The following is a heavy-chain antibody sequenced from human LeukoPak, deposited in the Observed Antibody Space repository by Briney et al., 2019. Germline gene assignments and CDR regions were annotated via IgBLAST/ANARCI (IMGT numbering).Heavy chain of an antibody. CDR1: GYTFTSYY. CDR3: ARDRSPAPGRSYGRGHFDY. D-gene: IGHD5-18*01. J-gene: IGHJ4*02. Sequence: ASVKVSCTASGYTFTSYYMHWVRQAPGQGLEWMGWINPNSGGTNYAQKFQGRVTMTRDTSISTAYMELSRLRSDDTAVYYCARDRSPAPGRSYGRGHFDYWGQGTLVTVSS. V-gene: IGHV1-2*02. CDR2: INPNSGGT.